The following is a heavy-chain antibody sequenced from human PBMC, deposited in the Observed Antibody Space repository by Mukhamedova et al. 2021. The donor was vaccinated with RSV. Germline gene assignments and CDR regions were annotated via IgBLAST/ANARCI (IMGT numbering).Heavy chain of an antibody. J-gene: IGHJ2*01. CDR3: ARRFIDDYDSHVEKYFFDL. Sequence: AEYMGGRFTISRDNSKKTLYLQMSSLRAGDTAVYYCARRFIDDYDSHVEKYFFDLWGRGTLVTVSS. D-gene: IGHD3-22*01. V-gene: IGHV3-64D*06.